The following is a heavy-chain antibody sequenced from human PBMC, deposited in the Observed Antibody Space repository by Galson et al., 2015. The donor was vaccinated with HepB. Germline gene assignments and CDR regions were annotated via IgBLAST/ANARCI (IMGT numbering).Heavy chain of an antibody. CDR2: INPSGGST. CDR1: GYTFTSYY. V-gene: IGHV1-46*03. CDR3: AAQLVHMGYYYGMDV. Sequence: QSGAEVKRPGASVKVSCKASGYTFTSYYMHWVRQAPGQGLEWMGIINPSGGSTSYAQKFQGRVTMTRDTSTSTVYMELSSLRSEDTAVYYCAAQLVHMGYYYGMDVWGQGTTVTVSS. J-gene: IGHJ6*02. D-gene: IGHD6-6*01.